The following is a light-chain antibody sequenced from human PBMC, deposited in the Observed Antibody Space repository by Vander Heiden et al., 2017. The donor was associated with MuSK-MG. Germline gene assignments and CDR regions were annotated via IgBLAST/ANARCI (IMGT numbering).Light chain of an antibody. Sequence: DIQMTQSPSFLSASVGDRVTITCRASEDISVWLAWYQQKPGKAPKLLIYKATNLESGVPSRFSGSGSGTEFTLIINSLQPDEFATYYCQQDDSYFITFGQGTRMEIK. CDR1: EDISVW. V-gene: IGKV1-5*03. CDR3: QQDDSYFIT. J-gene: IGKJ5*01. CDR2: KAT.